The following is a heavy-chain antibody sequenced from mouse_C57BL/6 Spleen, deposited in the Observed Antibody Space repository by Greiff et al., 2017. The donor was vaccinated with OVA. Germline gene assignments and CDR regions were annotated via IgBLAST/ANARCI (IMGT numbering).Heavy chain of an antibody. Sequence: VQLQQSGPELVKPGASVKISCKASGYAFSSSWMNWVKQRPGKGLEWIGRIYPGDGDTNYNGKFKGKATLTADKSSSTAYMQLSSLTSEDSAVYFCARSYGSPMDYWGKGTSVTVSS. CDR3: ARSYGSPMDY. CDR2: IYPGDGDT. V-gene: IGHV1-82*01. CDR1: GYAFSSSW. D-gene: IGHD1-1*01. J-gene: IGHJ4*01.